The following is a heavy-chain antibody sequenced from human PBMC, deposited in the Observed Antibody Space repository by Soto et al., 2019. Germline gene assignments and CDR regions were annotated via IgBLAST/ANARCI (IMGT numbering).Heavy chain of an antibody. D-gene: IGHD4-17*01. V-gene: IGHV1-69*13. CDR2: SILIFGTA. Sequence: SVKVSCKASGGTFSSYASSWVRQAPGHGLEWMGGSILIFGTANYVQKFQGRVTSTADEPTSTAYMELSRLRAEDTAGYDCASRAPTHRYGDYAPLDYWGQGTQVTVYS. CDR1: GGTFSSYA. J-gene: IGHJ4*01. CDR3: ASRAPTHRYGDYAPLDY.